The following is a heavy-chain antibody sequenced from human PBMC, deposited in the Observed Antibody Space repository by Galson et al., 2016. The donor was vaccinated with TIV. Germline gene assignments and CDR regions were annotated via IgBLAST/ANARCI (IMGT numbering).Heavy chain of an antibody. Sequence: SLRLSCAASGFTFSNYALSWVRQAPGKGLEWVSSISGSGVTTFYADSVKGRFTISRDNSKNTLSLQMNSLRAEDTAVYYCAVDADGAYYYDSGDYCWGQGTLVTVSS. CDR3: AVDADGAYYYDSGDYC. V-gene: IGHV3-23*01. J-gene: IGHJ1*01. CDR2: ISGSGVTT. D-gene: IGHD3-22*01. CDR1: GFTFSNYA.